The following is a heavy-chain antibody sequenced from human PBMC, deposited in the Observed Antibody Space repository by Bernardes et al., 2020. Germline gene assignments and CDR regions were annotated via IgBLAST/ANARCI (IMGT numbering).Heavy chain of an antibody. Sequence: KVQGRVTMTTDMSTDTVYMELRSLRSDDTAVYYCARVGAIDFHGMDVWGQGTTVTVSS. D-gene: IGHD3-9*01. J-gene: IGHJ6*02. V-gene: IGHV1-18*01. CDR3: ARVGAIDFHGMDV.